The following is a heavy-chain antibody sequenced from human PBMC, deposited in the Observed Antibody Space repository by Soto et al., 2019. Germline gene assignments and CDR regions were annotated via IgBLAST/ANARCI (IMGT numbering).Heavy chain of an antibody. CDR3: ARQRDGYNSGSSDDY. CDR1: GGTFSSYA. CDR2: IIPIFGTA. Sequence: SVKVSCKASGGTFSSYALSWVRQAPGQGLEWMGGIIPIFGTANYAQKFQGRVTITADESTSTAYMELSSLRSEDTAVYYCARQRDGYNSGSSDDYWGQGTLVTVSS. V-gene: IGHV1-69*13. J-gene: IGHJ4*02. D-gene: IGHD5-12*01.